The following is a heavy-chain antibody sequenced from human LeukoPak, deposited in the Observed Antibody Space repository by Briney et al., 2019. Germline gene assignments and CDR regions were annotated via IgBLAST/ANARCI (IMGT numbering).Heavy chain of an antibody. D-gene: IGHD6-19*01. J-gene: IGHJ4*02. CDR3: AKRVAVAGSMYYFDY. CDR1: GFTFSSYA. CDR2: ISTSGSST. V-gene: IGHV3-23*01. Sequence: GGSLRLSCAASGFTFSSYAMSWVRQAPGKGLEWVSVISTSGSSTYYADSVKGRFTISRANSKNTLYLQMNSLRAEDTAVYYSAKRVAVAGSMYYFDYWGQGTLVTVSS.